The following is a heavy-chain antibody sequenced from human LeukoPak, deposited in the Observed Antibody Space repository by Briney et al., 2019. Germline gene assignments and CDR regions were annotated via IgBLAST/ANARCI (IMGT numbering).Heavy chain of an antibody. CDR2: FDPEDGET. Sequence: GESLKISCKVSGYTLTELSMHWVRQAPGKGLEWMGGFDPEDGETIYAQKFQGRVTMTEDTSTDTAYMELSSLRSEDTAVYYCRAVAGPFDYWGQGTLVTVSS. D-gene: IGHD6-19*01. CDR1: GYTLTELS. V-gene: IGHV1-24*01. CDR3: RAVAGPFDY. J-gene: IGHJ4*02.